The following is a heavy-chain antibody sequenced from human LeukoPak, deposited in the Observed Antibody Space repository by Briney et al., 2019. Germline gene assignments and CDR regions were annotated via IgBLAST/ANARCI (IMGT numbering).Heavy chain of an antibody. D-gene: IGHD6-19*01. J-gene: IGHJ6*02. Sequence: TGELLKISCKGSGYSFTSYWIGWVRQMPGKGLEWMGIIYPGDSDTRYSPSFQGQVTISADKSISTAYLQWSSLKASDTAMYYCATAQQWLSPDYYYGMDVWGQGTTVTVSS. CDR1: GYSFTSYW. V-gene: IGHV5-51*01. CDR3: ATAQQWLSPDYYYGMDV. CDR2: IYPGDSDT.